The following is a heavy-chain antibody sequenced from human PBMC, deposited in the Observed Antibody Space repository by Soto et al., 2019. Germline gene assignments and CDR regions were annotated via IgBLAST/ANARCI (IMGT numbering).Heavy chain of an antibody. D-gene: IGHD1-26*01. Sequence: QVQLVQSGTEVMKPGASVKVSCKASGYTFTSYSITWVRQAPGQGLEWMGWISPYNGNTNYAQKVQGRVTMTTDTSTSTAYMELRSLISDVTPVYYCARAPKDSGNSLIWFWGQGTLVTVSS. CDR2: ISPYNGNT. V-gene: IGHV1-18*01. J-gene: IGHJ4*02. CDR1: GYTFTSYS. CDR3: ARAPKDSGNSLIWF.